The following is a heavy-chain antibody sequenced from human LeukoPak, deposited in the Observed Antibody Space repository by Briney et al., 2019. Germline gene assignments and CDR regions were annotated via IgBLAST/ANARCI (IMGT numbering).Heavy chain of an antibody. Sequence: ASVKVSCKASGYTFTGYYVHWVRQAPGQGLEWMGWMNPKSGGTNYAQKFEARVTMNRDTSISTAYMELSRLRFDDTAVYYCARGIRSKYYYYMDVWGKGTTVTVSS. CDR1: GYTFTGYY. D-gene: IGHD4-17*01. CDR2: MNPKSGGT. V-gene: IGHV1-2*02. CDR3: ARGIRSKYYYYMDV. J-gene: IGHJ6*03.